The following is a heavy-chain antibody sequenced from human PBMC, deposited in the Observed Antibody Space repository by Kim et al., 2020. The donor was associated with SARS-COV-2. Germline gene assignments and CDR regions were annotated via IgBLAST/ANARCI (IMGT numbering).Heavy chain of an antibody. CDR3: ARGERLDS. J-gene: IGHJ4*02. V-gene: IGHV1-8*01. CDR2: KSGST. D-gene: IGHD1-26*01. Sequence: KSGSTGYAQKCQGRVTMSRDTSTNTAYMELNSLRVEDTAVYYCARGERLDSWGQGTLVTVSS.